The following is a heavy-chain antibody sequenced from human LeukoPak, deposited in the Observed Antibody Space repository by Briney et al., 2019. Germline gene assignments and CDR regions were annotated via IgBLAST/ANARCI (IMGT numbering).Heavy chain of an antibody. CDR2: INPNSGGT. CDR3: ARVGYGSGSYLADY. Sequence: ASVKVSCKASGHTFTGYYMHWVRQAPGQGLEWMGWINPNSGGTNYAQKFQGRVTMTRDTSISTAYMELSRLRSDDTAVYYCARVGYGSGSYLADYWGQGTLVTVSS. CDR1: GHTFTGYY. V-gene: IGHV1-2*02. J-gene: IGHJ4*02. D-gene: IGHD3-10*01.